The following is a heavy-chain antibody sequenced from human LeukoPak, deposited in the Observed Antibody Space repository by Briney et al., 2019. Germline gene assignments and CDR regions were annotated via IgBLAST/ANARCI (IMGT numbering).Heavy chain of an antibody. CDR1: GFTFSSYG. CDR2: ISYDGSNK. D-gene: IGHD1-26*01. CDR3: AKAGESNSIVGATDFDY. Sequence: GRSLRLSCAASGFTFSSYGMHWVRQAPGKGLEWVAVISYDGSNKYYADSVKGRFTISRDNSKNTLYLQMNSLRAEDTAVYYCAKAGESNSIVGATDFDYWGQGTLVTVSS. V-gene: IGHV3-30*18. J-gene: IGHJ4*02.